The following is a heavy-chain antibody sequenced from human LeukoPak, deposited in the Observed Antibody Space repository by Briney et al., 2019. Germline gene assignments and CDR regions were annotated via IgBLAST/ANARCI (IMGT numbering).Heavy chain of an antibody. J-gene: IGHJ5*02. CDR3: ARLLVGANWFDP. CDR1: GDSISSHLYY. CDR2: IYYTGIA. D-gene: IGHD1-26*01. V-gene: IGHV4-39*01. Sequence: TSETLSLTCTVSGDSISSHLYYWGWVRQSPGKGLEWIGFIYYTGIAYYNPSLKSRVTISVDTSKNQFSLKLSSVTAADTAVYYCARLLVGANWFDPWGQGTLVTVSS.